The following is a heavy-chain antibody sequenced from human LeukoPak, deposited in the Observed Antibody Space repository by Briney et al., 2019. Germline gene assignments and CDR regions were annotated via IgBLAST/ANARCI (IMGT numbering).Heavy chain of an antibody. CDR2: ISAYNGNT. D-gene: IGHD1-26*01. J-gene: IGHJ4*02. CDR1: GGTFSSYA. Sequence: ASVKVFCKASGGTFSSYAISWVRQAPGQGLEWMGWISAYNGNTNYAQKLQGRVTMTTDTSTSTAYMELRSLRSDDTAVYYCASAYSGSYRLVDYWGQGTLVTVSS. V-gene: IGHV1-18*01. CDR3: ASAYSGSYRLVDY.